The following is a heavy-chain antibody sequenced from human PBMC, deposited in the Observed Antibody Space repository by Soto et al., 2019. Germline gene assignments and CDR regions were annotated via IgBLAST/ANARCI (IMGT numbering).Heavy chain of an antibody. Sequence: QVQLVESGGGVVQPGRSLRLSCAASGFTYSTYTMHWVRQAPGKGLEWVAVISYDGNNKFYADSVKGRFTISRDSTKQTLYLQMNSLRPDDTAMYYCARDGVSSTAYTWNYGTSFDYWGQGALVTVSS. CDR1: GFTYSTYT. V-gene: IGHV3-30-3*01. D-gene: IGHD1-7*01. J-gene: IGHJ4*02. CDR2: ISYDGNNK. CDR3: ARDGVSSTAYTWNYGTSFDY.